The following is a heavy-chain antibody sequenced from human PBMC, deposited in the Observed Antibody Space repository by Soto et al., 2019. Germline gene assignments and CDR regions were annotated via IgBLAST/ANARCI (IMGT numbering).Heavy chain of an antibody. CDR2: IYYSGST. D-gene: IGHD3-9*01. CDR1: GGSISSYY. CDR3: ARTSGDILTGYHFDY. J-gene: IGHJ4*02. Sequence: QVQLQESGPGLVKPSETLSLTCTVSGGSISSYYWSWIRQPPGKGLEWIGYIYYSGSTNYNPSLKSRLTISVDTSKNQFSLKLSSVTAADTAVYYCARTSGDILTGYHFDYWGQGTLVTVSS. V-gene: IGHV4-59*08.